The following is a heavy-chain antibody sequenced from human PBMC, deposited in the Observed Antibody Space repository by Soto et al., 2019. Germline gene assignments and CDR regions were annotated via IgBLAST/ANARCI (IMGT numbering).Heavy chain of an antibody. J-gene: IGHJ4*02. CDR2: ISSSSSYI. CDR1: GFTFSSYS. Sequence: EVQLVESGGGLVKPGGSLRLSCAASGFTFSSYSMNWVRQAPGKGLEWVSSISSSSSYIYYADSVKGRFTISRDNAKNSLYLQMNSLRAEDTAVYYCASLVATMSNFDYWGQGTLVTVSS. CDR3: ASLVATMSNFDY. V-gene: IGHV3-21*01. D-gene: IGHD5-12*01.